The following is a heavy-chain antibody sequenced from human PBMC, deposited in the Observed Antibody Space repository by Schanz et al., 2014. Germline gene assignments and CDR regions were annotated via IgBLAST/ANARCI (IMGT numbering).Heavy chain of an antibody. CDR3: AREVGSSRSFDS. Sequence: QVQLVQSGAEVKKPGSSVKVSCKASGGTFSSYAFSWVRQAPGQGLEWMGRIIPFLDRKNHAQRFQGRVTITADKSTSTAYIDLRSLRSEDTALYYCAREVGSSRSFDSWGQGTLVTVSS. D-gene: IGHD6-13*01. V-gene: IGHV1-69*04. CDR2: IIPFLDRK. CDR1: GGTFSSYA. J-gene: IGHJ4*02.